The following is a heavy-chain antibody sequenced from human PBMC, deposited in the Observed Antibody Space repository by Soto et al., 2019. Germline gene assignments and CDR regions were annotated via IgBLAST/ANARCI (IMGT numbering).Heavy chain of an antibody. J-gene: IGHJ6*02. CDR2: IGDGGDT. D-gene: IGHD1-26*01. V-gene: IGHV3-13*01. CDR3: ARGHSRDGAYYSYYGMDV. CDR1: GFSFISYD. Sequence: LRLSGAASGFSFISYDMHWVRQPTGRVLEWVASIGDGGDTHYSGSVKRRFTISRENAKNSLYLQVNSLRVGDTAVYYCARGHSRDGAYYSYYGMDVWGQGTTVTVSS.